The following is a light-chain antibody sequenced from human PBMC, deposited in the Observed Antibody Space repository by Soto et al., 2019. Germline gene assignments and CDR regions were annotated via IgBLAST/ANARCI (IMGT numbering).Light chain of an antibody. V-gene: IGKV3-11*01. Sequence: ELVLTQYPATLSLSPGDRATLSCRASQSVSSYLAWYQQKPGQAPRLLIDDASNRATGIPARFSGSGSGTDFTLTIRSLEPEDCAGYCCQQRSIRYIFGQGTKLQIK. CDR3: QQRSIRYI. CDR1: QSVSSY. J-gene: IGKJ2*01. CDR2: DAS.